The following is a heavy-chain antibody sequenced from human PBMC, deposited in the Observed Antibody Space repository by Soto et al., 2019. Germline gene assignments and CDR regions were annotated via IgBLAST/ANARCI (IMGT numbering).Heavy chain of an antibody. J-gene: IGHJ6*02. D-gene: IGHD1-26*01. CDR3: ATLAGATASHYYYYGMDV. CDR2: IYPGDSDT. CDR1: GYSFTSYL. V-gene: IGHV5-51*01. Sequence: PGESLKISCKGSGYSFTSYLIGWVRQMPGKGLEWMGIIYPGDSDTRYSPSFQGQVTISADKSISTAYLQWSGLKASDTAMYYCATLAGATASHYYYYGMDVWGQGTTVTVSS.